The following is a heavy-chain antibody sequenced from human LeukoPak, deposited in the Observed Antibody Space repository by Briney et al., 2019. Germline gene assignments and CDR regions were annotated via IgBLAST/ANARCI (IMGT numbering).Heavy chain of an antibody. D-gene: IGHD3-22*01. CDR2: ISYDGSNK. CDR1: GFTFNTYA. CDR3: AKDIFPTTEYYYDTSGPVDY. J-gene: IGHJ4*02. V-gene: IGHV3-30*04. Sequence: GGSLRLSCAASGFTFNTYAIHWIRQAPGKGLEWVALISYDGSNKYYADSVKGRFTISRDNSKNTLYLQMNSLRAEDTAVYYCAKDIFPTTEYYYDTSGPVDYWGQGTLVTVSS.